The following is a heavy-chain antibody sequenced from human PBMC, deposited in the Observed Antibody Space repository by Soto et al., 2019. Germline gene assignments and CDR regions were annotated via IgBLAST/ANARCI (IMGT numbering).Heavy chain of an antibody. J-gene: IGHJ6*02. D-gene: IGHD6-6*01. Sequence: GGSLRLSCAASGFTFSSYAMSWVRQAPGKGLEWVSAISGSGGSTYYADSVKGRFTISRDNSKNTLYLQMNSLRAEDTAVYYCAKARAARHYYYYGMDVWGQGTTVTVSS. V-gene: IGHV3-23*01. CDR2: ISGSGGST. CDR1: GFTFSSYA. CDR3: AKARAARHYYYYGMDV.